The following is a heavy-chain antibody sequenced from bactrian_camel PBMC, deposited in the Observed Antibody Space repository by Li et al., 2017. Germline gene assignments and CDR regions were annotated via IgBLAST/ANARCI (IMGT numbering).Heavy chain of an antibody. D-gene: IGHD3*01. CDR1: GLAYSRTC. J-gene: IGHJ4*01. CDR3: AARGLGADCSGPRRSSAEYVY. Sequence: HVQLVESGGGSVQAGGSLTLACAATVSGLAYSRTCVAWFRQAPGQEREAVAIVHRDGTTKYADSVKGRFTVSQGNAENTLYLQMNSLKSEDTAMYFCAARGLGADCSGPRRSSAEYVYWGQGTQVTVS. CDR2: VHRDGTT. V-gene: IGHV3S53*01.